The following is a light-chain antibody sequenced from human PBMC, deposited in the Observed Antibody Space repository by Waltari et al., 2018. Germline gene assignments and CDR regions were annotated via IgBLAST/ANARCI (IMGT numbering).Light chain of an antibody. CDR1: EDIRND. CDR2: AAS. J-gene: IGKJ4*01. V-gene: IGKV1-6*01. Sequence: RASEDIRNDLGWYQQKPGKAPRLLIFAASTLQSGVPSRFSGSGSGTDFTLTISSLQPEDFATYFCLQDYIFPLTFGGGTTVEI. CDR3: LQDYIFPLT.